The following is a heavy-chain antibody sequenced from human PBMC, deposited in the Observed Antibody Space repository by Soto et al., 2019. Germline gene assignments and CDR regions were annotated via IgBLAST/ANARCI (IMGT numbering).Heavy chain of an antibody. CDR2: IWVDGTKK. J-gene: IGHJ4*02. CDR3: ARDWWEEPAGKETVSQFDY. D-gene: IGHD6-13*01. V-gene: IGHV3-33*01. CDR1: GFAFSNYP. Sequence: GASLLVSWTTSGFAFSNYPIHRVRQATGMGLEWVAVIWVDGTKKFYAGSVRGRFTISRDNSKNTIYLQMNSLRAEDTAVYYCARDWWEEPAGKETVSQFDYWGQGTLVTVSS.